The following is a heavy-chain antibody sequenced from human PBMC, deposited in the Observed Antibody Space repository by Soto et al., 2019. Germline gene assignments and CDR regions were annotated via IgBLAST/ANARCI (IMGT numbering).Heavy chain of an antibody. D-gene: IGHD3-22*01. Sequence: XXSLRLSCAASGFTFSSYAMRWVPQAPGKGLEWVSAISGSGGSTYYADSVKGRFTISRDNSKNTLYLQMNSLRPEDTAVYYCAKVRYYNQEEAFDIWGQGTMVTVSS. CDR3: AKVRYYNQEEAFDI. J-gene: IGHJ3*02. CDR1: GFTFSSYA. CDR2: ISGSGGST. V-gene: IGHV3-23*01.